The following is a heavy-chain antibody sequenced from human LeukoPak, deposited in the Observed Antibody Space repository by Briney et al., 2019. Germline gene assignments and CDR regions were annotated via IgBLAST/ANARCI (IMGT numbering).Heavy chain of an antibody. CDR2: IYSGGST. Sequence: GGSLRLSCAASGFTVSSNYMSWVRQAPGKGLEWVSIIYSGGSTYYADSVRGRFTISRDNSKNTLYLLMNSLRAEDTAVYYCAKDPPMVGLIYHFDYWGQGTLVTVSS. D-gene: IGHD3-10*01. CDR1: GFTVSSNY. J-gene: IGHJ4*02. V-gene: IGHV3-66*01. CDR3: AKDPPMVGLIYHFDY.